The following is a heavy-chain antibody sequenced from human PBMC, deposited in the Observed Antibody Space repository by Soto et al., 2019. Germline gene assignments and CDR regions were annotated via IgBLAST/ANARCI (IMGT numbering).Heavy chain of an antibody. V-gene: IGHV2-5*02. CDR2: IYWDDDK. CDR3: AHTIPYYAFDI. Sequence: QITLKESGPTLVKPTQTLTLTCTFSGFSLSTSGVGVGWIRQPPGKALEWLALIYWDDDKRYSPSLKSRLTXTMXTSKNQVVLTMTNMDPVDTATYYCAHTIPYYAFDIWGQGTMVTVSS. J-gene: IGHJ3*02. D-gene: IGHD2-2*02. CDR1: GFSLSTSGVG.